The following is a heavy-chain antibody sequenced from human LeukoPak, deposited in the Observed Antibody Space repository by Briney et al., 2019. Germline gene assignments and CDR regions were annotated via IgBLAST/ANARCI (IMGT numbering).Heavy chain of an antibody. CDR3: ARDRIHLWLPYYFDY. V-gene: IGHV1-18*01. CDR1: GYTFTSYG. Sequence: ASVKVSCKASGYTFTSYGISWVRQAPGQGVEWMGWISAYTGNTKFAQKLQGRVTMTTDTSTSTAYMELRSLRSDDTAVYYCARDRIHLWLPYYFDYWGQGTLVTVSS. D-gene: IGHD5-12*01. CDR2: ISAYTGNT. J-gene: IGHJ4*02.